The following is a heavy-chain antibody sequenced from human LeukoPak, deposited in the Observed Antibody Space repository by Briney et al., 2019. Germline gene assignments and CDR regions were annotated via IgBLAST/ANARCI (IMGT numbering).Heavy chain of an antibody. CDR2: INPNSGGT. CDR1: GYTFTGHY. CDR3: ARYFPNEWFDP. J-gene: IGHJ5*02. D-gene: IGHD2/OR15-2a*01. Sequence: ASVKVSCKASGYTFTGHYMHWVRQAPGQGLEWMGWINPNSGGTNYAQKFQGRVTMTRDTSISTAYMELRRLRSDDTAVYYCARYFPNEWFDPWGQGTLVTVSS. V-gene: IGHV1-2*02.